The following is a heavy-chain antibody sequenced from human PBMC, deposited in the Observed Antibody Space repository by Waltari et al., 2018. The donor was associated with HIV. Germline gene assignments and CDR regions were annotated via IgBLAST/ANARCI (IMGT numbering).Heavy chain of an antibody. CDR2: LYYTGNT. Sequence: QLQLQESGPGLVKPSETLSLTSTVSGGSVFSSVSYWGWIRQRPGRGLEWIGTLYYTGNTCYNPSHQSRVTISVSVSKNQFSLKLGSVSASDTAVYYCARLDCSGGTCSPFDPWGQGTLVTVSS. V-gene: IGHV4-39*01. J-gene: IGHJ5*02. CDR1: GGSVFSSVSY. D-gene: IGHD2-15*01. CDR3: ARLDCSGGTCSPFDP.